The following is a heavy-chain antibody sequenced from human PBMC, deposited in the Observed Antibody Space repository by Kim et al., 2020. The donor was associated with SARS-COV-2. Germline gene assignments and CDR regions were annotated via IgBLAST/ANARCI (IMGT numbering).Heavy chain of an antibody. CDR2: IWYDGSDR. CDR1: GFIFSGYG. Sequence: GGSLRLSCSASGFIFSGYGMHWVRQAPGKGLEWVAVIWYDGSDRKYADSVRGRFTISRDNSKNTVYLEVNSLRVEDTAVYYCAREGIASPGIAVPGNLDYWGQGILVTVSS. J-gene: IGHJ4*02. CDR3: AREGIASPGIAVPGNLDY. V-gene: IGHV3-33*01. D-gene: IGHD6-13*01.